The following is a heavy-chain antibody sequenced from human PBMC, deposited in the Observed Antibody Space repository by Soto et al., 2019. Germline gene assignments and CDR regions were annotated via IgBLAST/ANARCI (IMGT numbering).Heavy chain of an antibody. D-gene: IGHD5-12*01. J-gene: IGHJ4*02. CDR1: GFTFSSYS. Sequence: EVQLVESGGGLVKPGGSLSLSCAASGFTFSSYSMNWVRQAPGKGLEWVSSISSSSSYIYYADSVKGRFTISRDNATNSLYLQMNSLRAEDTAVYYCARYRLDGYNLRYFYYWGQGTLVTVSS. V-gene: IGHV3-21*01. CDR2: ISSSSSYI. CDR3: ARYRLDGYNLRYFYY.